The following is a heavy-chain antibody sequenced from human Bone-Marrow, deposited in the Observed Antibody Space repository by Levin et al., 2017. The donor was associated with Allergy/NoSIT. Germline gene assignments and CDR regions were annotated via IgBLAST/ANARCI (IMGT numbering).Heavy chain of an antibody. Sequence: GESLKISCAASGFKFSDLGMHWVRQAPGKGLEWVGIIWYDGTNKPYADSVRGRFTISRDNSKNTLYLQMNSRRAEDTAVYYCARDLDTSELFDSWGQGTLVTVAS. CDR3: ARDLDTSELFDS. D-gene: IGHD1-1*01. CDR2: IWYDGTNK. CDR1: GFKFSDLG. V-gene: IGHV3-33*01. J-gene: IGHJ4*02.